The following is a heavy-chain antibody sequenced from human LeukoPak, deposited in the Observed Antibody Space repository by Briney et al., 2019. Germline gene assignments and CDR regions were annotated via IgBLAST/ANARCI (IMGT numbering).Heavy chain of an antibody. D-gene: IGHD3-10*01. CDR3: AKDPRFRARDPQGAFDI. V-gene: IGHV3-23*01. CDR1: GFTFSSYG. CDR2: ISGSGGST. J-gene: IGHJ3*02. Sequence: PGGSLRLSCAASGFTFSSYGMSWVRQAPGKGLEWVSAISGSGGSTYYADSVKGRFTISRDNSKNTLDLQMNSLRAEDMALYYCAKDPRFRARDPQGAFDIWGQGTMVTVSS.